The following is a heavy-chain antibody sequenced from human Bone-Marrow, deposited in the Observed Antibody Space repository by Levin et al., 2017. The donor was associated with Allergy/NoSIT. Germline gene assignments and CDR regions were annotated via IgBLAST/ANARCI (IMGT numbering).Heavy chain of an antibody. Sequence: SCEASGFSVSNNFINWVRQAPGKGLEWVSIIYSSGSTFYADSVKGRFTISRDNSKNTLYLQMSSLRAEDTAVYYCTSLPQWELLDYWGQGTLVTVSS. J-gene: IGHJ4*02. D-gene: IGHD1-26*01. CDR2: IYSSGST. V-gene: IGHV3-66*01. CDR1: GFSVSNNF. CDR3: TSLPQWELLDY.